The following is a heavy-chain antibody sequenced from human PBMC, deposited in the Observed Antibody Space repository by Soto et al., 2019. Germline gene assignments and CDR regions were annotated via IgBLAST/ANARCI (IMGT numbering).Heavy chain of an antibody. D-gene: IGHD6-6*01. Sequence: EVPLLESGGGLVQPGGSLRLSCAASGFTFSTYAMSWVRQAPGQGLEWVSAISGTGGSTYYADAVKGRFTISRDNSKNTLYLQMNSLRAEDTAVSYCAKNWDTTSSSSSHWGQGTLVTVSS. V-gene: IGHV3-23*01. CDR1: GFTFSTYA. J-gene: IGHJ4*02. CDR2: ISGTGGST. CDR3: AKNWDTTSSSSSH.